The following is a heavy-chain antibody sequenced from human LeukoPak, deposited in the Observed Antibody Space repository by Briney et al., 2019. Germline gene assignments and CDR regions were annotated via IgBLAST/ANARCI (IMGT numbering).Heavy chain of an antibody. Sequence: GGSLRLSCAASGFTFSSYAMSWVRQAPGKGLEWVSAISGSGGSTYYADSVKGRFTISRDNSKNTLYLQMNSLRAEDTAVYYCAEETDNWNYAPWFDPWGQGTLVTVSS. CDR3: AEETDNWNYAPWFDP. CDR2: ISGSGGST. CDR1: GFTFSSYA. D-gene: IGHD1-7*01. J-gene: IGHJ5*02. V-gene: IGHV3-23*01.